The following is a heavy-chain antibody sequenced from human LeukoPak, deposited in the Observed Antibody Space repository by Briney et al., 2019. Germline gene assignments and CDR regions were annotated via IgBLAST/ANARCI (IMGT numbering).Heavy chain of an antibody. D-gene: IGHD3-22*01. Sequence: GGSLRLSCAASGFTFDDYAMHWVRQAPGKGLEWVSGISWNSGSIGYADSVKGRFTISRDNAKNPLYLQMNSLRAEDTALYYCAKDYYYDSSGPYGGAFDIWGQGTMVTVSS. CDR3: AKDYYYDSSGPYGGAFDI. CDR2: ISWNSGSI. J-gene: IGHJ3*02. CDR1: GFTFDDYA. V-gene: IGHV3-9*01.